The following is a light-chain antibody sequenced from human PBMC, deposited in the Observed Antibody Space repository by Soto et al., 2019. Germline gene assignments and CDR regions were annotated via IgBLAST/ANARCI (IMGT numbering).Light chain of an antibody. CDR1: QSVRTN. V-gene: IGKV3D-15*01. J-gene: IGKJ5*01. CDR3: QQYNSYSIT. CDR2: GAS. Sequence: EIVLTESPATLSLSPGERAILSCRASQSVRTNLAWYQHKPGQAPRLLIYGASSRATGIPDRFSGSGSGTDFTLTISSLQPDDFATYYSQQYNSYSITFGQGTRLEIK.